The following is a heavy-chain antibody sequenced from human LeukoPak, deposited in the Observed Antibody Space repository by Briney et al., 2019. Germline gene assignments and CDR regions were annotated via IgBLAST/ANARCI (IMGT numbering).Heavy chain of an antibody. Sequence: ASVKVSCKASGGTFSSYAISWVRQATGQGLEWMGWMNPNSGNTGYAQKFQGRVTMTRNTSISTAYMELSSLRSEDTAVYYCARVTMVRGVIMTLDYWGQGTLVTVSS. J-gene: IGHJ4*02. D-gene: IGHD3-10*01. V-gene: IGHV1-8*02. CDR3: ARVTMVRGVIMTLDY. CDR1: GGTFSSYA. CDR2: MNPNSGNT.